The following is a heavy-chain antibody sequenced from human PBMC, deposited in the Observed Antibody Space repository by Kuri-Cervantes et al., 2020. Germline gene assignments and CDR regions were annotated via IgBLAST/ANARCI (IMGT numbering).Heavy chain of an antibody. CDR2: ISSSSSTI. D-gene: IGHD6-19*01. V-gene: IGHV3-48*01. J-gene: IGHJ4*02. Sequence: GGSLRLSCAASGFTFSSYSMNWVRQAPGKGLEWVSYISSSSSTIYYADSVKGRFTISRDNAKNSLYLQINSLRAEDTAVYYCAKAVSGWLPGDWGQGTLVTVSS. CDR1: GFTFSSYS. CDR3: AKAVSGWLPGD.